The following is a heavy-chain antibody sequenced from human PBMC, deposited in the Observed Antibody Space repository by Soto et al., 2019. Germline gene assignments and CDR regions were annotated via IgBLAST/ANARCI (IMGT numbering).Heavy chain of an antibody. Sequence: QVQLVQSGAEVKKPESSVKVSCKAPGGTFSTYAISWVRQAPGQGLEWMGGIIPMFGTANYAQRFQDRVTITADESTKTVYMELSSLRSEDTAVYFCASGMQLWLRRINNGYSGWGPGTRVTVSS. CDR2: IIPMFGTA. D-gene: IGHD5-12*01. J-gene: IGHJ4*02. CDR1: GGTFSTYA. V-gene: IGHV1-69*12. CDR3: ASGMQLWLRRINNGYSG.